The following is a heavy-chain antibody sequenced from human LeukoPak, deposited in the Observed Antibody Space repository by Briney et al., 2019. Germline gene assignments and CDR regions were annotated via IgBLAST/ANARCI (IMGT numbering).Heavy chain of an antibody. J-gene: IGHJ4*02. CDR3: AKDSTPLFFTVVNNDY. CDR2: IYYSGST. V-gene: IGHV4-59*01. Sequence: SETLSLTCTVSGGSISSYYWSWIRQPPGKGLEWIGYIYYSGSTNYNPSLKSRVTISVDTSKNQFSLKLSSVTAADTAVYYCAKDSTPLFFTVVNNDYWGQGTLVTVSS. D-gene: IGHD4-23*01. CDR1: GGSISSYY.